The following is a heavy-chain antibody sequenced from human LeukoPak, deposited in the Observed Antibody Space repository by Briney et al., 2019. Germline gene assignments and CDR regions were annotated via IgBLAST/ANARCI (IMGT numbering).Heavy chain of an antibody. D-gene: IGHD3-10*01. V-gene: IGHV3-7*01. CDR3: ATTLGGYYGSDSYYPFVY. J-gene: IGHJ4*02. CDR1: GFTFSRYW. Sequence: PGGSLRLSCAASGFTFSRYWMSWVRQAPGKGLERVANINQDGRKKYYVDSVKGRFTISRDNAKSSLYLQMDSLRAEDTAVYYCATTLGGYYGSDSYYPFVYWGQGTLVTVSS. CDR2: INQDGRKK.